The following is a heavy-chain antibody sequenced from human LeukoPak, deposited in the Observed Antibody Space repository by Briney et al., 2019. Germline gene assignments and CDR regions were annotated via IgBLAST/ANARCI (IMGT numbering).Heavy chain of an antibody. D-gene: IGHD2-2*01. CDR2: ISYDGSNK. V-gene: IGHV3-30-3*01. Sequence: PGRSLRLSCAASGFTFNSYAMHWVRQAPGKGLEWVAVISYDGSNKYYADSVKGRFTISRDNSKNTLYLQMNSLRAEDTAVYYCARETIVVVPAAKFSKFDPWGQGTLVTVSS. J-gene: IGHJ5*02. CDR3: ARETIVVVPAAKFSKFDP. CDR1: GFTFNSYA.